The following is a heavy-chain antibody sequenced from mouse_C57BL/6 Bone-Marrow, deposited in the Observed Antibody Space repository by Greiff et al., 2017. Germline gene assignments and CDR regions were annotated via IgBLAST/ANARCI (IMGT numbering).Heavy chain of an antibody. J-gene: IGHJ1*03. Sequence: QVHVKQPGAELVKPGASVKLSCKASGYTFTSYWMHWVKQRPGQGLEWIGMIHPNSGSTNYNEKFKSKATLTVDKSSSTAYMQLSSLTSEDSAVYYCAKPRYYDYGYFDVWGTGTTVTVSS. CDR2: IHPNSGST. V-gene: IGHV1-64*01. CDR3: AKPRYYDYGYFDV. D-gene: IGHD2-4*01. CDR1: GYTFTSYW.